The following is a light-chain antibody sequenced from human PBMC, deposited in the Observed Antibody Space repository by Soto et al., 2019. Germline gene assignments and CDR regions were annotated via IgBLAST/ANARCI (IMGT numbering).Light chain of an antibody. J-gene: IGKJ1*01. CDR1: QSVSSNY. CDR2: GAS. CDR3: QQYGGSPRT. Sequence: EIVLTQSPGTLSLSPGERATLSCRASQSVSSNYLAWYQQKPGQAPRLLIYGASSRATGIPDRFSGSGSGTEFPLTISRLEPEDFAVYYCQQYGGSPRTFGQGTKVEIK. V-gene: IGKV3-20*01.